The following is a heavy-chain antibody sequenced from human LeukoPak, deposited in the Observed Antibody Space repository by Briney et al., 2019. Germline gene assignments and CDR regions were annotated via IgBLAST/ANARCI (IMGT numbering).Heavy chain of an antibody. CDR2: ISSSGTNM. CDR3: ARARPSMGYYAMDV. V-gene: IGHV3-11*01. D-gene: IGHD2/OR15-2a*01. J-gene: IGHJ6*02. Sequence: KPGGSLRLSCAASGFIFSDYYMSWIRQAPGKGLEWVSHISSSGTNMYNADSVKGRFTISRDNVKKLLYLQINSLRAEDTAVYYCARARPSMGYYAMDVWGQGTTVTVSS. CDR1: GFIFSDYY.